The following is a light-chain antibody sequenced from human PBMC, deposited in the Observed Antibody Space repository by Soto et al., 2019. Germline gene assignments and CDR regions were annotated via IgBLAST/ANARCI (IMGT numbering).Light chain of an antibody. CDR1: QSISRG. V-gene: IGKV1-5*03. CDR3: QQYQTWT. Sequence: DIQMTQSPFTLSASVGDRVTITCRASQSISRGLAWYQQKPGKAPKLLIYRASSLESGVPSRFSGSGSGTEFTLSISGLQSEDSATDYGQQYQTWTFGQGPKVEIQ. CDR2: RAS. J-gene: IGKJ1*01.